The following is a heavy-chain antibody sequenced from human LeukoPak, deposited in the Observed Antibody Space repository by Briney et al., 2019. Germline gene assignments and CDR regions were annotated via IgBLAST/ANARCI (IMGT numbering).Heavy chain of an antibody. CDR2: MNPNSGDT. CDR3: ARGFGMRAVILGSVVVRVGFDY. CDR1: GYTFTSYD. D-gene: IGHD3-22*01. J-gene: IGHJ4*02. V-gene: IGHV1-8*01. Sequence: ASMKVSCQASGYTFTSYDINWVRQATGQGLEWMGWMNPNSGDTGYARKFQGRVTITRNTSISTAYMELSSLRSEDTAVYYCARGFGMRAVILGSVVVRVGFDYWGQGTLVTVSS.